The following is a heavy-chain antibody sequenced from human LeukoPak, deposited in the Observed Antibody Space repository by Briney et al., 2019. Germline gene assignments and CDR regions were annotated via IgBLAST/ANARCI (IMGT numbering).Heavy chain of an antibody. CDR1: GFTFTSYT. J-gene: IGHJ4*02. Sequence: GGSLRLSCAASGFTFTSYTMKWLRQAPGEGLEWVSSITGSTNGIYYADSVKGRFTISRDNAKNSLSLQMNSLRADDTAVYYCARARVASVYGSGREYYFDYWGQGALVTVSS. V-gene: IGHV3-21*01. CDR2: ITGSTNGI. D-gene: IGHD3-10*01. CDR3: ARARVASVYGSGREYYFDY.